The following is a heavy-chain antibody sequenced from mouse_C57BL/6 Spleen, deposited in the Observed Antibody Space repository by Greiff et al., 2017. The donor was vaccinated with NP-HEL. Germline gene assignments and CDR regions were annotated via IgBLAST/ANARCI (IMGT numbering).Heavy chain of an antibody. D-gene: IGHD2-1*01. J-gene: IGHJ1*03. V-gene: IGHV2-2*01. Sequence: VKLVESGPGLVQPSQSLSITCTVSGFSLTSYGVHWVRQSPGKGLEWLGVIWSGGSTDYNAAFISRLSISKDNSKSQVFFKMNSLQADDTAIYYCARNPLMVTSYFDVWGTGTTVTVSS. CDR2: IWSGGST. CDR3: ARNPLMVTSYFDV. CDR1: GFSLTSYG.